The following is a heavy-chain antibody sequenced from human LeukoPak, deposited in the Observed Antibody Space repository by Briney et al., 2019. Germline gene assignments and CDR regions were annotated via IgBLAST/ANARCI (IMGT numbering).Heavy chain of an antibody. J-gene: IGHJ4*02. Sequence: GGSLRLSCAASAFTFSNAWMSWVRQAPGKGLEWVGRIKSKTDGGTTDYAAPVKGRFTISRDDSKNTLYLQMNSLKTEDTAVYYCATDIIVVLVAKFDYWGQGTLVTVSS. CDR2: IKSKTDGGTT. CDR3: ATDIIVVLVAKFDY. CDR1: AFTFSNAW. V-gene: IGHV3-15*01. D-gene: IGHD2-15*01.